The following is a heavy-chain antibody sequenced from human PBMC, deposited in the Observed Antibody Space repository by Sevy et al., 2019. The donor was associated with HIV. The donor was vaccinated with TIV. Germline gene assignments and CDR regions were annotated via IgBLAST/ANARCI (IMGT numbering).Heavy chain of an antibody. CDR1: GFTFSSYA. J-gene: IGHJ6*02. Sequence: GGSLRLSCAASGFTFSSYAMHWVRQAPGKGLEWVAVISYDGSNKYYADSVKGRFTISRDNSKNTLYLQMNSLRAEDTAVYYCAREVPLPLSSSWRRGLGYYYGMDVWGQRTTVTVSS. D-gene: IGHD6-13*01. V-gene: IGHV3-30-3*01. CDR3: AREVPLPLSSSWRRGLGYYYGMDV. CDR2: ISYDGSNK.